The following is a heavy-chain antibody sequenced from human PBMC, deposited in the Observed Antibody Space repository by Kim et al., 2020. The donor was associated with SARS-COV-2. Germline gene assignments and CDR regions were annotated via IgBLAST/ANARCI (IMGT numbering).Heavy chain of an antibody. J-gene: IGHJ4*02. CDR2: IKQDESAK. CDR1: GFTFGRYW. D-gene: IGHD6-19*01. Sequence: GGSLRLSCAASGFTFGRYWMNWVRQAPGKGLEWVASIKQDESAKYYVDSEKGRFTISRDNAKNSLYLQMNSLRTEDTAVYYCARNSGWAFDYWGQGTLVTVSS. CDR3: ARNSGWAFDY. V-gene: IGHV3-7*01.